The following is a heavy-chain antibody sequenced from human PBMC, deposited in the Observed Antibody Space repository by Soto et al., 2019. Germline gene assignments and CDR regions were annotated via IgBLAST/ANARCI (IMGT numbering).Heavy chain of an antibody. CDR1: GFTFSSYA. J-gene: IGHJ6*02. CDR3: ARDGDTGYSSGWSYYYGMDV. Sequence: PGGSLRLSCAASGFTFSSYAMHWVRQAPGKGLEWVAVISYDGSNKYYADSVKGRFTISRDNSKNTLYLQMNSLRAEDTAVYYCARDGDTGYSSGWSYYYGMDVWGQGTTVTVS. V-gene: IGHV3-30-3*01. CDR2: ISYDGSNK. D-gene: IGHD6-19*01.